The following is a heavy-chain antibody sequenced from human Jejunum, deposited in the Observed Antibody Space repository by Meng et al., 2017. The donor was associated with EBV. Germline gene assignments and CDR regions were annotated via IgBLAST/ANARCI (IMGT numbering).Heavy chain of an antibody. Sequence: DVQLVESGGAVVQPGGSLRRPCVGSGFTFDDYNMHWVRQAPGKALEWVSVIGWDGVTPHYADAVEGRFTISRDNFRNSLYLQMNDLTTEDTALYYCARGSFYDFWRGYDSKAYFDYWDLGPRVTVSS. CDR2: IGWDGVTP. V-gene: IGHV3-43*01. D-gene: IGHD3-3*01. CDR3: ARGSFYDFWRGYDSKAYFDY. CDR1: GFTFDDYN. J-gene: IGHJ4*02.